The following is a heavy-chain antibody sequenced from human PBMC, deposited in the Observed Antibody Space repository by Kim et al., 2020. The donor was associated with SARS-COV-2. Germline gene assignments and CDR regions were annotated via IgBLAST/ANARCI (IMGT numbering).Heavy chain of an antibody. Sequence: ASVKGRFTVSRDDSKNMAYLKMNSLKSEDTAVYYCSTIPGGAAAGPANDFWGQGTLVTVSS. J-gene: IGHJ4*02. D-gene: IGHD6-13*01. V-gene: IGHV3-73*01. CDR3: STIPGGAAAGPANDF.